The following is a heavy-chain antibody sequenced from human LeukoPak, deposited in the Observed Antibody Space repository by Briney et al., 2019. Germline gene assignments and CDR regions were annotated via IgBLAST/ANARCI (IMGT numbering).Heavy chain of an antibody. Sequence: GGSLRLSCAASGSTFSSYGMHWVRQAPGKGLEWVAVIWYDGSNKYYADSVKGRFTISRDNSKNTLYLQMNSLRAEDTAVYYCATEKLELAIDCWGQGTLVTVSS. CDR1: GSTFSSYG. CDR3: ATEKLELAIDC. J-gene: IGHJ4*02. V-gene: IGHV3-33*01. D-gene: IGHD1-7*01. CDR2: IWYDGSNK.